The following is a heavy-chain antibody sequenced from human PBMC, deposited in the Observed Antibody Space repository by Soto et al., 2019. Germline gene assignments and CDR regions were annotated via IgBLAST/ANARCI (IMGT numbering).Heavy chain of an antibody. CDR1: GASVNYGGYY. CDR2: IYYSGPN. D-gene: IGHD5-12*01. V-gene: IGHV4-31*01. Sequence: PSETLSLICTVSGASVNYGGYYWGWVRQRPGKGLERIAYIYYSGPNSFNPSLRSLPSISVDTSKNQLFLMLSSVTGSDTAVYFCTRVRPPPASTVATYDFDYWGRGTLVTVSS. J-gene: IGHJ4*02. CDR3: TRVRPPPASTVATYDFDY.